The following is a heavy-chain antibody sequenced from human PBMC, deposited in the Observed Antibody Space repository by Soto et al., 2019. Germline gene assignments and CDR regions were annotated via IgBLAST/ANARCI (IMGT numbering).Heavy chain of an antibody. J-gene: IGHJ4*02. D-gene: IGHD4-17*01. V-gene: IGHV4-39*01. Sequence: QLQLQESGPGLVKPSETLSLTCTVSGGSISSSSYYWGWIRQPPGKGLEWIGSIYYSGSTYYNPSLKSRVTISVDTSKNQFSLKLSSVTAADTAVYYCARLQGDYGASWGIDYWGQGTLVTVSS. CDR3: ARLQGDYGASWGIDY. CDR1: GGSISSSSYY. CDR2: IYYSGST.